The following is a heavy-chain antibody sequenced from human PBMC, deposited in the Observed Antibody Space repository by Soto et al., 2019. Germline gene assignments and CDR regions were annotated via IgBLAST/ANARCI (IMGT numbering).Heavy chain of an antibody. V-gene: IGHV4-34*01. CDR3: ASYREYSSSSWAFDY. Sequence: QVQLQQWGAGLLKPSETLSLTCAVYGGSFSGYYWSWIRQPPGKGLEWIGEINHSGSTNYNPSLKSRVTISVDTSKNQFSLKLSSVTAAGTAVYYCASYREYSSSSWAFDYWGQGTLVTVSS. CDR2: INHSGST. J-gene: IGHJ4*02. D-gene: IGHD6-6*01. CDR1: GGSFSGYY.